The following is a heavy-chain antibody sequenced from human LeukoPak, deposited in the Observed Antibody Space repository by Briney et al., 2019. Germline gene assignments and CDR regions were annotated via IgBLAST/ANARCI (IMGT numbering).Heavy chain of an antibody. CDR1: GYTFTGYY. CDR3: ARDHGKRRNWPDGD. Sequence: ASVKVSCKASGYTFTGYYMHWVRQAPGQGLEWMGWINPNSGGTNYAQKFQGRVTMTRDTSISTAYMELSRLRSDDTAVYYCARDHGKRRNWPDGDWGQGTLVTVSS. CDR2: INPNSGGT. V-gene: IGHV1-2*02. J-gene: IGHJ4*02. D-gene: IGHD1-20*01.